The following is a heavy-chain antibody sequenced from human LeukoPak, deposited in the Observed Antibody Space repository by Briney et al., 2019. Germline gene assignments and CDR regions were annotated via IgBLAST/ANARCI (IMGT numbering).Heavy chain of an antibody. CDR2: INSDGSTT. CDR1: VFTFSSYW. D-gene: IGHD4-17*01. Sequence: GGSLRLSCPACVFTFSSYWMHWVRQAPGKGLVWVSRINSDGSTTNYADSVKGRFTISRDNAKNTLYLQMNSLRDEDTAVYYCARALRVPPDIWGQGTMVTVSS. V-gene: IGHV3-74*01. J-gene: IGHJ3*02. CDR3: ARALRVPPDI.